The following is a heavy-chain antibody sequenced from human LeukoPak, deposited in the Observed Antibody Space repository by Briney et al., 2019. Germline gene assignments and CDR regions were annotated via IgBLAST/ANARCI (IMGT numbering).Heavy chain of an antibody. D-gene: IGHD2-15*01. Sequence: SVTVSCKASGGTFSSYAISWVRQAPGQGLEWMGRIIPILGIANYAQKFQGRVTITADKSTSTAYMELSSLRSEDTAVYYCASADIVVVVAAQRKYAFDIWGQGTMVTVSS. J-gene: IGHJ3*02. CDR1: GGTFSSYA. CDR2: IIPILGIA. V-gene: IGHV1-69*04. CDR3: ASADIVVVVAAQRKYAFDI.